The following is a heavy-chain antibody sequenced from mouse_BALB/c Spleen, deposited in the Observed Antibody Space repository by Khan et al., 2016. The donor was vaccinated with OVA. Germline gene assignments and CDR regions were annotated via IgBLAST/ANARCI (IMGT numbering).Heavy chain of an antibody. Sequence: QVQLKESGPGLVAPSQSLSITCTVSGFSLTNYGVHWVRQPPGKGLEWLGVIWAGGSTNYNSALMSRLSISKANSTSQVFLKMNSLQTDDTAIYFCAKNREPDYFDYWGQGTTLTVSS. CDR3: AKNREPDYFDY. CDR2: IWAGGST. J-gene: IGHJ2*01. CDR1: GFSLTNYG. V-gene: IGHV2-9*02.